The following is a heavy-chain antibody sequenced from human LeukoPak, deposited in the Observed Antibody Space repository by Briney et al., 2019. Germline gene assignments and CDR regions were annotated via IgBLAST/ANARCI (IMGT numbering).Heavy chain of an antibody. V-gene: IGHV3-64*01. CDR2: ISSNGGST. CDR3: ARSPFIVVVPAPPVDI. Sequence: GGSLRLSCAASGFTFSSYAMHWVRQAPGKGLEYVSAISSNGGSTYYANSVKGRFTISRDNSKNTLYLQMGSLRAEGMAVYYCARSPFIVVVPAPPVDIWGQGTMVTVSS. J-gene: IGHJ3*02. CDR1: GFTFSSYA. D-gene: IGHD2-2*01.